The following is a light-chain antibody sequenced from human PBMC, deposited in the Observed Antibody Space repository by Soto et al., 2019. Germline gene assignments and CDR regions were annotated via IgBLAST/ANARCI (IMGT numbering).Light chain of an antibody. V-gene: IGKV1-5*03. CDR2: KAS. J-gene: IGKJ1*01. Sequence: IQMTQSPSTLSASVGDRVAITCRASQSIGIWLAWYQKKPGKAPRFLIYKASTLRTGVPSRFSGSGSGTEFTLTISSLQPDDFATYYCQQYNDYSWTFGQGTKVEIK. CDR3: QQYNDYSWT. CDR1: QSIGIW.